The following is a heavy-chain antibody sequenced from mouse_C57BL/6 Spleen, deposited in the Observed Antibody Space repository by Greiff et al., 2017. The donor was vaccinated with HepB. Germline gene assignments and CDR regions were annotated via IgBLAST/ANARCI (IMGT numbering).Heavy chain of an antibody. CDR1: GYTFTDYN. D-gene: IGHD1-1*01. J-gene: IGHJ2*01. Sequence: VQLQQSGPELVKPGASVKIPCKASGYTFTDYNMDWVKQSHGKSLEWIGDINPNNGGTIYNQKFKGKATLTVDKSSSTAYMELRSLTSEDTAVYYCARSYYGSSYVDYFDYWGQGTTLTVSS. V-gene: IGHV1-18*01. CDR2: INPNNGGT. CDR3: ARSYYGSSYVDYFDY.